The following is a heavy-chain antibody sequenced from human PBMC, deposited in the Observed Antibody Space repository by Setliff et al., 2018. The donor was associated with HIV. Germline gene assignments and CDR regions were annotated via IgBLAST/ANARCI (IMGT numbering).Heavy chain of an antibody. CDR3: ATSTSRFFWNGFYQGGFGSRNSHSFEN. J-gene: IGHJ4*02. Sequence: ASVKVSCKTSGYTFTASCLHWVRQAPGQGLQWMGWMHPNSGATKYAQKFRDRVTLTGDTSISTASMELSSLKSDDTAMYYCATSTSRFFWNGFYQGGFGSRNSHSFENWGQGTLVTVSS. CDR1: GYTFTASC. D-gene: IGHD3-3*01. CDR2: MHPNSGAT. V-gene: IGHV1-2*02.